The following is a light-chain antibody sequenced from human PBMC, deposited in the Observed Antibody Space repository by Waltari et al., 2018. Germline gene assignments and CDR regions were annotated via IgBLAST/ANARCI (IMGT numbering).Light chain of an antibody. J-gene: IGKJ1*01. CDR3: QQYNSYWET. V-gene: IGKV1-5*03. CDR2: KAS. Sequence: DIQMTQSPSSLSASVGDRVTITCRASQSISSYLNWYQQKPGKAPKLLIYKASSLESGVPSRFSGSGSGTEFTLTISSLQPDDFATYYCQQYNSYWETFGQGTKVEIK. CDR1: QSISSY.